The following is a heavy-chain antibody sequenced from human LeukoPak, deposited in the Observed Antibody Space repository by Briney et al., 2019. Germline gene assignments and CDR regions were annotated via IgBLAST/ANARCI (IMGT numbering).Heavy chain of an antibody. V-gene: IGHV1-2*02. J-gene: IGHJ6*03. CDR3: ARDPKAAGYYMDV. Sequence: ASVKVSCKASGYTFTGYYMHWVRQAPGQGLEWMGWINPNSGGTNYAQKFQGRVTMTRDTSISTAYMELSRLRSDDTAVYYCARDPKAAGYYMDVWGKGTTVTVSS. D-gene: IGHD6-13*01. CDR2: INPNSGGT. CDR1: GYTFTGYY.